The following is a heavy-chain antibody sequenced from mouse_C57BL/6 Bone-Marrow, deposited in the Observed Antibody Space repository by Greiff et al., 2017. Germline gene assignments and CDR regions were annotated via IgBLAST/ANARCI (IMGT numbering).Heavy chain of an antibody. Sequence: QVQLQQSGAELVRPGSSVKLSCKASGYTFTSYWMHWVKQRPIQGLEWIGNIDPSDSETHYNQKFKDKATLTVDKSSSTAYMQLSSLTSEDSAVYYCAAGYIYYFDYWGQGTTLTVSS. CDR2: IDPSDSET. CDR1: GYTFTSYW. CDR3: AAGYIYYFDY. D-gene: IGHD2-2*01. J-gene: IGHJ2*01. V-gene: IGHV1-52*01.